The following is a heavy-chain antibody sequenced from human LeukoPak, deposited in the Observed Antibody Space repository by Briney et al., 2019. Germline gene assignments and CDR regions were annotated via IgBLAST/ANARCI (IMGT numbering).Heavy chain of an antibody. V-gene: IGHV4-59*01. D-gene: IGHD6-6*01. CDR3: ARGPTRQYFDS. Sequence: PSETLSLTCTVSGGSISSYYWSWIRQPPGKGLEWIGYIFYSGSTNYNPSLQSRVTISVDTSRNQFSLNLSSVTAADTAVYYCARGPTRQYFDSWGRGTLVTVSS. CDR2: IFYSGST. CDR1: GGSISSYY. J-gene: IGHJ4*02.